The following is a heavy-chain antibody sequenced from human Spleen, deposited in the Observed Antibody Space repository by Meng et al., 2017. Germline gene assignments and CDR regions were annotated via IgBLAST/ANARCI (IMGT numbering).Heavy chain of an antibody. CDR2: INPKSGDT. CDR3: ARRKISMSRGVIIPSDYGLDV. CDR1: GYNFPDYY. Sequence: ASVKVSCKPSGYNFPDYYIHWVRRAPGQGLEWMGRINPKSGDTHYAQKFQGRVTMTRDTSLSTAYMELSRLRSDDTAVFYCARRKISMSRGVIIPSDYGLDVWGQGTTVTVSS. V-gene: IGHV1-2*06. D-gene: IGHD3-10*01. J-gene: IGHJ6*02.